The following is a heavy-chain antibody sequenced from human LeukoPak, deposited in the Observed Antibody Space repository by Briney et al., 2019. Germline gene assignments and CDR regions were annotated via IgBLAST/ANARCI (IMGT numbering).Heavy chain of an antibody. J-gene: IGHJ4*02. Sequence: GASVKVSCKATGYTFTNYGISWVRQAPGQGLEWMGWISAYNGDTNYAQKLQGRVTMTTDTSTSTAYMELRSLRSDDTAVYYCARVAYGDKFSDYWGQGTLVTVSS. CDR1: GYTFTNYG. CDR3: ARVAYGDKFSDY. V-gene: IGHV1-18*01. D-gene: IGHD4-23*01. CDR2: ISAYNGDT.